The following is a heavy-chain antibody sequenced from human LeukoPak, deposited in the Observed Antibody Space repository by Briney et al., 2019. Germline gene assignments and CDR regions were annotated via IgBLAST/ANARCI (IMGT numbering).Heavy chain of an antibody. CDR3: ARGIQLWLRPYYFDY. CDR2: IYYSGST. CDR1: GGSISSSSYY. V-gene: IGHV4-39*01. J-gene: IGHJ4*02. Sequence: KTSETLSLTCTVSGGSISSSSYYWGWIRQPPGKGLEWIGSIYYSGSTYYNPSLKSRVTIPEDTSKNQFSLKLSSVTAADTAVYYCARGIQLWLRPYYFDYWGQGTLVTVSS. D-gene: IGHD5-18*01.